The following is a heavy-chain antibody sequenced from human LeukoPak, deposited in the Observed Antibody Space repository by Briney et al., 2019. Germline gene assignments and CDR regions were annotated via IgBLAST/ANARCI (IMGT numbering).Heavy chain of an antibody. CDR1: GYTFTGYY. J-gene: IGHJ5*02. CDR2: INPNSGGT. D-gene: IGHD2-2*02. CDR3: ARVDTVVVPAGITWFDP. Sequence: GASVKVSCKASGYTFTGYYMHWVRQAPGQGLERMGWINPNSGGTNYAQKFQGRVTMSRDTSISTAYMELSRLRSDDTAVYYCARVDTVVVPAGITWFDPWGQGTLVTVSS. V-gene: IGHV1-2*02.